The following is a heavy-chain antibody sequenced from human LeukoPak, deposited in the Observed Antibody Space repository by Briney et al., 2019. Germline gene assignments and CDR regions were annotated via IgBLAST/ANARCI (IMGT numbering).Heavy chain of an antibody. V-gene: IGHV3-21*01. Sequence: GGSLRLFCAASGFTFSSYSMNWVRQAPGKGLEWVSSISSSSSYIYYADSVKGRFTISRDNAKNSLYLQMNSLRAEDTAVYYCARDHGYYGSGSYANWGQGTLVTVSS. CDR2: ISSSSSYI. CDR3: ARDHGYYGSGSYAN. CDR1: GFTFSSYS. D-gene: IGHD3-10*01. J-gene: IGHJ4*02.